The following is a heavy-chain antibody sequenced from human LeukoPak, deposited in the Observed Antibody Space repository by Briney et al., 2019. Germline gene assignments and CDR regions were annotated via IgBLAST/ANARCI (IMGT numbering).Heavy chain of an antibody. CDR1: GFTFGTYT. V-gene: IGHV3-48*01. Sequence: GGSLRLSFAASGFTFGTYTMNWVRQPPGKGLEWVSNIATSSSTIYYADSVKGRFTISRDNSKNTLYLQMGSLRAEDMAVYYCARFLGYYMDVWGKGTTVTVSS. CDR3: ARFLGYYMDV. CDR2: IATSSSTI. D-gene: IGHD3-3*01. J-gene: IGHJ6*03.